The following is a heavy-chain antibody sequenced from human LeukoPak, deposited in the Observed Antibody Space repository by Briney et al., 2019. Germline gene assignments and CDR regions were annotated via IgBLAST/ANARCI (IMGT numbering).Heavy chain of an antibody. J-gene: IGHJ4*02. CDR3: ARHVKNYYPNY. V-gene: IGHV4-4*09. CDR2: FYTTGGT. D-gene: IGHD1-26*01. CDR1: GDSFSGHY. Sequence: SETLSLTCAVYGDSFSGHYWSWIRQPPGKGLEWIGYFYTTGGTNYNPSLRSRVTMSLDTSRNQFSLRLTSVTAADTAVYYCARHVKNYYPNYWGQGILVTVSS.